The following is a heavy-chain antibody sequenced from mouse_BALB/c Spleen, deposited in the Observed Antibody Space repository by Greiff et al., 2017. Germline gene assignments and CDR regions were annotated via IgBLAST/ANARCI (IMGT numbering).Heavy chain of an antibody. CDR2: ISYSGST. V-gene: IGHV3-2*02. Sequence: EVQLVESGPGLVKPSQSLSLTCTVTGYSITSDYAWNWIRQFPGNKLEWMGYISYSGSTSYNPSLKSRISITRDTSKNQFFLQLNSVTTEDTATYYCARSGYDTWFAYWGQGTLVTVSA. CDR3: ARSGYDTWFAY. J-gene: IGHJ3*01. D-gene: IGHD2-2*01. CDR1: GYSITSDYA.